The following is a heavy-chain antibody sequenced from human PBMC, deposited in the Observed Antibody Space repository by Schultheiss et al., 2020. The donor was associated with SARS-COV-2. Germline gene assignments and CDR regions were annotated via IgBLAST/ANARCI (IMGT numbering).Heavy chain of an antibody. Sequence: SETLSLTCTVSGGSISSSSYYWGWIRQPPGKGLEWIGSIYYSGSTYYNPSLKSRVTISVDTSKNQFSLKLSSVTAADTAVYYCARDNETYYDFWSGYYTNYYYGMDVWGQGTTVTVSS. CDR3: ARDNETYYDFWSGYYTNYYYGMDV. V-gene: IGHV4-39*02. CDR1: GGSISSSSYY. J-gene: IGHJ6*02. CDR2: IYYSGST. D-gene: IGHD3-3*01.